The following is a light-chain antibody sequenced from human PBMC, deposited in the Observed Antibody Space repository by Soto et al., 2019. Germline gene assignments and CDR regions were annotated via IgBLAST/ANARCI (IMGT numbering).Light chain of an antibody. CDR2: GAS. Sequence: EVGLTRSPANQSLYPGERATLSCRASQSVSSSYLAWYQQEPGQAPRLLIYGASSRATGIPDRFSGSGSGTDFTLTISRLEPEDFAVYYCQQHGSSRTFGQGTKVDIK. J-gene: IGKJ1*01. V-gene: IGKV3-20*01. CDR1: QSVSSSY. CDR3: QQHGSSRT.